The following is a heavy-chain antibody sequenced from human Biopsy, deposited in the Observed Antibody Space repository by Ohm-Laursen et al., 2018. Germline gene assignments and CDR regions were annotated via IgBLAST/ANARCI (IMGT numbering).Heavy chain of an antibody. J-gene: IGHJ4*02. CDR1: GFTFNNYG. CDR3: TGDSGGLGDY. V-gene: IGHV3-30*03. CDR2: IFYDGSNT. D-gene: IGHD2-8*02. Sequence: SLRLSCSASGFTFNNYGMQWVRQAPGKGLEWVAFIFYDGSNTYYADSVKGRFTISRDNSRDTLYLQMSSLRAEDTAVYYCTGDSGGLGDYWGQGTLVTVSS.